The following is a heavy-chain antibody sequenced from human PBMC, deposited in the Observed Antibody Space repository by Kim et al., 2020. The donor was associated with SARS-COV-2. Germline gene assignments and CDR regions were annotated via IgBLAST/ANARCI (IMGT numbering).Heavy chain of an antibody. J-gene: IGHJ2*01. D-gene: IGHD2-15*01. CDR3: ARFSSIGVTLLILDFDL. CDR1: GFTFSDYY. Sequence: GGSLRLSCAAPGFTFSDYYMSWILQAPGKGLEWISYISSSGSNIYYADSIQGRFSVSRDNTKNSLHLQMNSLRAEDTAVYYCARFSSIGVTLLILDFDL. CDR2: ISSSGSNI. V-gene: IGHV3-11*04.